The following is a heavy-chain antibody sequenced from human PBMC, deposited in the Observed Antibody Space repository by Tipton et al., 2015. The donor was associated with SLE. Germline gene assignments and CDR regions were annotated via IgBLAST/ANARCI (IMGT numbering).Heavy chain of an antibody. CDR3: ASARYDN. CDR1: GGSFSANY. V-gene: IGHV4-34*01. J-gene: IGHJ4*02. CDR2: IYHTGST. Sequence: TLSLTCAVYGGSFSANYWTWIRQPPGKGLEWIGEIYHTGSTNYNPSLDSRVTISVDTPKNQFSLNLKSVTAADTAVYFCASARYDNWGQGTLVTVSS.